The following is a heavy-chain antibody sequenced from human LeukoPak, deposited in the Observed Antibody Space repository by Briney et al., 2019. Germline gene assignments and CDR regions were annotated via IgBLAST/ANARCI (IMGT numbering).Heavy chain of an antibody. CDR2: MYYSGST. CDR3: ARVILGYCSGGSCWGNAFDI. CDR1: GGSISSSSYY. J-gene: IGHJ3*02. Sequence: SETLSLTCTVSGGSISSSSYYWGWLRQPPGKGLEWIGSMYYSGSTYYNPSLKSRVTISADTTKNQFSLKLSSVTAADTAVYYCARVILGYCSGGSCWGNAFDIWGQGTMVTVSS. V-gene: IGHV4-39*01. D-gene: IGHD2-15*01.